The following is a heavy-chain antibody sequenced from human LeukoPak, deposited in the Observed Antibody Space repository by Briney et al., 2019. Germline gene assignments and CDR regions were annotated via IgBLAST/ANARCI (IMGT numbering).Heavy chain of an antibody. CDR1: GFSLSTSGMC. J-gene: IGHJ3*02. D-gene: IGHD4-23*01. CDR2: IDWDDDK. CDR3: ARLYYGGNGNPKIAFDI. Sequence: SGPALVKPTQTLTLTCTFSGFSLSTSGMCVSWIRQPPGKALEWLARIDWDDDKYYSTSLKTRLTISKDTSKNQVVLTMTNMDPVDTATYYCARLYYGGNGNPKIAFDIWGQGTMVTVSS. V-gene: IGHV2-70*11.